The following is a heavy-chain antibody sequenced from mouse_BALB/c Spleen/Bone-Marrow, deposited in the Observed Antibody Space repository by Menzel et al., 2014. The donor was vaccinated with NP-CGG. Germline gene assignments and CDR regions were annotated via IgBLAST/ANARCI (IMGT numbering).Heavy chain of an antibody. CDR2: IWAGGST. J-gene: IGHJ2*01. CDR1: GFSLTTYG. CDR3: ARAHYDYVLFDY. Sequence: VKLVESGPGPVAPSQSLSITCTVSGFSLTTYGVHWVRQPPGKGLEWLGVIWAGGSTNYNSALMSRLSISKDNSKSQVFLKMNSLQTDDTAMYYCARAHYDYVLFDYWGQGTTLTVSS. V-gene: IGHV2-9*02. D-gene: IGHD2-4*01.